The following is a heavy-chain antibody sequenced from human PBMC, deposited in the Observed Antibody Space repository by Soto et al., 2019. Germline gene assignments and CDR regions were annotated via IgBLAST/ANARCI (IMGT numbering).Heavy chain of an antibody. CDR2: IYYSGST. CDR3: ARVAIYNSPIGVVNYFDY. D-gene: IGHD3-22*01. Sequence: SETLSLTCTVSGGSISSYYWSWIRQPPGKGLEWIGYIYYSGSTNYNPSLKSRVTISVDTSKNQFSLKLSSVTAADTAVYYCARVAIYNSPIGVVNYFDYWGQGTLVTVSS. V-gene: IGHV4-59*01. J-gene: IGHJ4*02. CDR1: GGSISSYY.